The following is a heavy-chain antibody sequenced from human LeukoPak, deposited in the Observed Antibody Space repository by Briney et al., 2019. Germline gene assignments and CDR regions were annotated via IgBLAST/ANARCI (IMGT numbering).Heavy chain of an antibody. V-gene: IGHV4-38-2*02. Sequence: PSETLSLTCTVSGYSISSGYYWGWIRQPPGKGLEWIGSIYHSGSTYYNPSLKSRVTISVDTSKNQFSLKLSSVTAADTAVYYCVRWELPFGWGQGTLVTVSS. CDR3: VRWELPFG. CDR1: GYSISSGYY. D-gene: IGHD1-26*01. J-gene: IGHJ4*02. CDR2: IYHSGST.